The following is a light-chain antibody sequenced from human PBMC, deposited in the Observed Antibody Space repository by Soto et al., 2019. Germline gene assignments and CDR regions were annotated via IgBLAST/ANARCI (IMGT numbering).Light chain of an antibody. CDR1: ESVTSS. J-gene: IGKJ1*01. V-gene: IGKV3-15*01. CDR2: AAS. CDR3: QQYNIWPRWT. Sequence: EIVMTQSPATLSVSPGDRATLSCRASESVTSSLAWYQQKPGQPPRLLIYAASTRATDVPARFSGGGSETEFTLTISSLQSEDFAVYFCQQYNIWPRWTFGQGTKVDIK.